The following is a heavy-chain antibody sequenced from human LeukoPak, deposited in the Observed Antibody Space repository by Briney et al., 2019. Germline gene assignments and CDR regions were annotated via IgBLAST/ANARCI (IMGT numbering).Heavy chain of an antibody. Sequence: GGSLRLSCAASGFTFSSYAMSWVRQAPGKGLEWVSGIASGGGGTHYADSVKGRFIISRDNSKNTLYMQMNSLRAEDTAIYYCAKTAVAVIARGIRFDPWGQGTLVTVSS. V-gene: IGHV3-23*01. CDR1: GFTFSSYA. D-gene: IGHD2-21*01. CDR2: IASGGGGT. CDR3: AKTAVAVIARGIRFDP. J-gene: IGHJ5*02.